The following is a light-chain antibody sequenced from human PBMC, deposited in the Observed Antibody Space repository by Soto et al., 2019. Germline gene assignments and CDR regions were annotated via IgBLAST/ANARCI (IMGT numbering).Light chain of an antibody. CDR3: CSYAGSRVV. CDR2: DVT. Sequence: QSALTQPRSVSGSPGQSVTISCTGTSSDVGGYNSVSWYQHHPGKAPKLMIYDVTKRPSGVPDRFSGSKSGNTASLTISGLQAEDDADYYCCSYAGSRVVFGGGTKLNVL. J-gene: IGLJ2*01. V-gene: IGLV2-11*01. CDR1: SSDVGGYNS.